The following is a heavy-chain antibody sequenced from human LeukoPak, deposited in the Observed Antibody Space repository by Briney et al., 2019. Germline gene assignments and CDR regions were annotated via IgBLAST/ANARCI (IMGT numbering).Heavy chain of an antibody. CDR2: MNPNSGNT. V-gene: IGHV1-8*01. Sequence: ASVTVSCKASGYTFTSYDINWVRQATGQGLEWMGWMNPNSGNTGYAQKFQGRVTMTRNTSISTAYMELSSLRSEDTAVYYCARSTGGWDNYYYYGMDVWGQGTTVTVSS. CDR1: GYTFTSYD. CDR3: ARSTGGWDNYYYYGMDV. D-gene: IGHD6-19*01. J-gene: IGHJ6*02.